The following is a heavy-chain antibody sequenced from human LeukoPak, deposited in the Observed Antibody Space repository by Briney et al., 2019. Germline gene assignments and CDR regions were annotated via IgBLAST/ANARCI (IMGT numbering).Heavy chain of an antibody. Sequence: SETLSLTCTVSGGFISTDSWSWMRQPPGKGLEWIGYVYYRGSTNYNPSLKSRVTISVDTSKDQFSLKLSSVTAADTAVYYCARHRADWGWAAFDIWGQGTTVTVSS. J-gene: IGHJ3*02. CDR3: ARHRADWGWAAFDI. CDR2: VYYRGST. V-gene: IGHV4-59*08. D-gene: IGHD7-27*01. CDR1: GGFISTDS.